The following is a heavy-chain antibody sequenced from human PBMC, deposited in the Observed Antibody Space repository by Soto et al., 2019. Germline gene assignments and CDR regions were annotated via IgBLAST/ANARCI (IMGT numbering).Heavy chain of an antibody. CDR1: GFTFSSYA. CDR2: ISYDGSNK. J-gene: IGHJ6*02. Sequence: QVQLVESGGGVVQPGRSLRLSCAASGFTFSSYAMHWVRQAPGKGLEWVAVISYDGSNKYYADSVKGRFTISRDNSKNTLYLQMNSLRAEDTAVYYCARERGLNYYYGMDVWGQGTTVTVSS. D-gene: IGHD3-10*01. V-gene: IGHV3-30-3*01. CDR3: ARERGLNYYYGMDV.